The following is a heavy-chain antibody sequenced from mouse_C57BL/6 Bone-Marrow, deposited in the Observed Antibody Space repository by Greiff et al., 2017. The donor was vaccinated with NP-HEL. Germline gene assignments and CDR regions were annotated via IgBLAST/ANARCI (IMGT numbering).Heavy chain of an antibody. V-gene: IGHV5-16*01. CDR3: ARARYYGNVRYYFDY. D-gene: IGHD1-1*01. Sequence: EVQVVESEGGLVQPGSSMKLSCTASGFTFSDYYMAWVRQVPEKGLEWVANINYDGSSNYYLDSLQSRFIISRDNAKKMLYLQMSSLKSEDTATYYCARARYYGNVRYYFDYWGQGTTLTVSS. CDR1: GFTFSDYY. J-gene: IGHJ2*01. CDR2: INYDGSSN.